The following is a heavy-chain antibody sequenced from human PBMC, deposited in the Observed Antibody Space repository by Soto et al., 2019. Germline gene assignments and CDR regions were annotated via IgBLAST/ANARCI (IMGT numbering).Heavy chain of an antibody. CDR1: GFAFSTYA. Sequence: GGALILSCAASGFAFSTYAMTWVRQAPGKGLEWVSTISASGGSTKYADSVKGRFTISRDNSKNTLYLQMNSLRVEDTAVYYCAKLGFPYSYGYLFHYWGQGTLVTVSS. V-gene: IGHV3-23*01. J-gene: IGHJ4*02. CDR3: AKLGFPYSYGYLFHY. D-gene: IGHD5-18*01. CDR2: ISASGGST.